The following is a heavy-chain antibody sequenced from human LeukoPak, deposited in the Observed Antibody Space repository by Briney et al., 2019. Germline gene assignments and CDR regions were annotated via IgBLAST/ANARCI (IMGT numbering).Heavy chain of an antibody. CDR1: GGSIGSYY. V-gene: IGHV4-4*07. CDR3: AREAAVAGSYDY. CDR2: IYTSGST. D-gene: IGHD6-19*01. Sequence: SETLSLTCTVSGGSIGSYYWSWIRQPAGKGLEWIGCIYTSGSTNYNPSLKSRVTMSVDTSKNQFSLKLSSVTAADTAVYYCAREAAVAGSYDYWGQGTLVTVSS. J-gene: IGHJ4*02.